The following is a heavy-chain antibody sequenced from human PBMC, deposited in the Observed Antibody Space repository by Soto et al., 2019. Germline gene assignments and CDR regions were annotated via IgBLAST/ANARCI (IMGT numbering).Heavy chain of an antibody. J-gene: IGHJ3*02. CDR1: GYSFTKYW. Sequence: GESLKISCKGSGYSFTKYWIGWVRQMPGKGLEWMAIIYPDESDTRYSPSFQGQVTISADNSISTAYLQWSSLKASDTAMYYCASSKNSGSDDAFDIWGQGTMVTVSS. CDR2: IYPDESDT. V-gene: IGHV5-51*01. CDR3: ASSKNSGSDDAFDI. D-gene: IGHD3-10*01.